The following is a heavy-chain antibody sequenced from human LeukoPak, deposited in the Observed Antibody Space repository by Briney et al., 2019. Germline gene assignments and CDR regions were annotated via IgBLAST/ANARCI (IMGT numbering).Heavy chain of an antibody. CDR3: ARGALDIVVVVAATRPYYYYYMDV. J-gene: IGHJ6*03. D-gene: IGHD2-15*01. CDR1: GGSFSGYY. CDR2: INHSGST. Sequence: PSETLSLTCAVYGGSFSGYYWSWIRQPPGKGLEWIGEINHSGSTNYNPSLKSRVTISVDTSKNQFSLKLSSVTAADTAVYYCARGALDIVVVVAATRPYYYYYMDVWDKGTTVTVSS. V-gene: IGHV4-34*01.